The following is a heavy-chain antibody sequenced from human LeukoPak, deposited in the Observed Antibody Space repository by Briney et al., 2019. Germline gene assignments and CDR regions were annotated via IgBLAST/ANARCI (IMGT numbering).Heavy chain of an antibody. J-gene: IGHJ3*02. V-gene: IGHV4-39*01. CDR1: GGSISSSSYY. D-gene: IGHD1-26*01. Sequence: NPSETLSLTCTVSGGSISSSSYYWGWIRQPPGKGLEWIGSIYYSGSTYYNPSLKSRVTISVDTSKNQFSLKLSSVTAADTAVYYCAKSGGADSVGDAFDIWGQGTMVTVSS. CDR2: IYYSGST. CDR3: AKSGGADSVGDAFDI.